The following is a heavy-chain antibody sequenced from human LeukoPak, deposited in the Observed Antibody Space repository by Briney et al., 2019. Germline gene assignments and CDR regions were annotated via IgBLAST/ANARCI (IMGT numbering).Heavy chain of an antibody. CDR3: ATSNKQLVFGLDY. V-gene: IGHV1-2*02. J-gene: IGHJ4*02. D-gene: IGHD6-6*01. Sequence: GASVKVSCKASGNIFSGYYIHWVRRAPGQGFEWMGWINPNIGATKYAEKLQDRVTLTRDPSTSTGYMELHNLRSDDTAVYYCATSNKQLVFGLDYWGQGTPVAVS. CDR2: INPNIGAT. CDR1: GNIFSGYY.